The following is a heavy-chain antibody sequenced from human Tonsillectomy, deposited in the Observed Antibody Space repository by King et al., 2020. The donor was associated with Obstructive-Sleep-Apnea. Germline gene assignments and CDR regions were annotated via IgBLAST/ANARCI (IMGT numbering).Heavy chain of an antibody. D-gene: IGHD6-19*01. CDR2: IYWEDDK. CDR1: GFSLSTSLVG. V-gene: IGHV2-5*02. CDR3: THRSRGGPAGFDS. J-gene: IGHJ4*02. Sequence: ITLKESGPSLVKPTQTLTLTCTFSGFSLSTSLVGVGWIRQAPGKALEWLALIYWEDDKRYSPSLKSRLTITKDTSEDQVFLTLTNMAPVDTATYYCTHRSRGGPAGFDSWGQGTLVTVSS.